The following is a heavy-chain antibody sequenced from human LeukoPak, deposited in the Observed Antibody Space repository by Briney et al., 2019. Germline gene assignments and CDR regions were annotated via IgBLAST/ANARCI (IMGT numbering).Heavy chain of an antibody. J-gene: IGHJ3*02. Sequence: ASVKVSCKASGYTFTSYYMHWVRQAPGQGLEWMGIINPSGGSTSYAQKFQGRVTMTRDMSTSTVYMKLSSLRSEDTAVYYCARDRAYYYDSSGYYVVLGSAFDIWGQGTMVTVSS. D-gene: IGHD3-22*01. V-gene: IGHV1-46*01. CDR2: INPSGGST. CDR1: GYTFTSYY. CDR3: ARDRAYYYDSSGYYVVLGSAFDI.